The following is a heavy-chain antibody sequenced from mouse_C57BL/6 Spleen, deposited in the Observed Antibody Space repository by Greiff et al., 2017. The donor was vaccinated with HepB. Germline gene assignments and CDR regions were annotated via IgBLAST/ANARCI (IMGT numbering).Heavy chain of an antibody. Sequence: EVQLVESGGGLVKPGGSLKLSCAASGFTFSSYTMSWVRQTPEKRLEWVATISGGGGNTYYPDSVKGRFTISRDNAKNTLYLQMSSLRSEDTALYYCASHDGYYFDYWGQGTTLTVSS. CDR3: ASHDGYYFDY. CDR2: ISGGGGNT. D-gene: IGHD2-3*01. J-gene: IGHJ2*01. V-gene: IGHV5-9*01. CDR1: GFTFSSYT.